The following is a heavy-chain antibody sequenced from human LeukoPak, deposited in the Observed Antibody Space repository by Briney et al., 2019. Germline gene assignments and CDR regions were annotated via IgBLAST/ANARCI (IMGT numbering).Heavy chain of an antibody. Sequence: GGSLRLSCAASGFTFSSYALTWVRQDPGKGLQWVSTISVSGDNTYYADSVKGRFTISRDISRSILYLQMNSLRDEDTALYYCAKYGSGTYYNGLHWGQGTLVTVSS. V-gene: IGHV3-23*01. CDR2: ISVSGDNT. J-gene: IGHJ4*02. CDR3: AKYGSGTYYNGLH. D-gene: IGHD3-10*01. CDR1: GFTFSSYA.